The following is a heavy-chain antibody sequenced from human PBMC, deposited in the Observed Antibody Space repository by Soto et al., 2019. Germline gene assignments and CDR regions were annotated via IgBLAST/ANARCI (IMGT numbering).Heavy chain of an antibody. D-gene: IGHD4-17*01. CDR2: IWYDGSNK. J-gene: IGHJ4*02. Sequence: QVQLVESGGGVVQPGRSLRLSCAASGFTFSSYGMHWVRQAPGKGLEWVAVIWYDGSNKYYADSVKGRFTISRDNSKKTLYLQMNSLRAEDTAVYYCARSRGDYGDSTFDYWGQGTLVTVSS. CDR1: GFTFSSYG. V-gene: IGHV3-33*01. CDR3: ARSRGDYGDSTFDY.